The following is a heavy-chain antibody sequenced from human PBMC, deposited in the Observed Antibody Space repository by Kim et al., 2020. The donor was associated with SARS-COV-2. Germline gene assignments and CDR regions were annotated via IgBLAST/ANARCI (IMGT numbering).Heavy chain of an antibody. Sequence: DSVKSRFTISRDNAKSSLYLQMNSLRAEDTAVYYCARDQGYSYGTDAFDIWGQGTMVTVSS. CDR3: ARDQGYSYGTDAFDI. D-gene: IGHD5-18*01. V-gene: IGHV3-7*01. J-gene: IGHJ3*02.